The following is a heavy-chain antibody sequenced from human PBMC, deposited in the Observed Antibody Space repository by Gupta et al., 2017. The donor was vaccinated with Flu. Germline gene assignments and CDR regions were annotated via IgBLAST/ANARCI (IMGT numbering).Heavy chain of an antibody. V-gene: IGHV3-11*01. J-gene: IGHJ5*02. CDR1: GFTFSDYY. CDR3: ARVWTIFGVLKPNWFDP. Sequence: QVQLVESGGGLVKPGGFRRLSWAASGFTFSDYYMNWIRQAPGRGLEWLSYISSTDNTVYYADSVKCRFTISRDNAKNSLYLEMNSLRAEDTAVYYCARVWTIFGVLKPNWFDPWGQGTLVTVSA. CDR2: ISSTDNTV. D-gene: IGHD3-3*02.